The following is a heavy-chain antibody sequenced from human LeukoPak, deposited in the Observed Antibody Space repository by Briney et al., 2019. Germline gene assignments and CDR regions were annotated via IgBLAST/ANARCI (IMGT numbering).Heavy chain of an antibody. V-gene: IGHV3-21*01. CDR2: ISSSSSYI. CDR1: GFTFSSYS. J-gene: IGHJ4*02. Sequence: GSLRLSCAASGFTFSSYSMNWVRQAPGKGLEWVSSISSSSSYIYYADSVKGRFTISRDNAKNSLYLQMNSLRAEDTAVYYCARGTLNSGYDSYDYWGQGTLVTVSS. CDR3: ARGTLNSGYDSYDY. D-gene: IGHD5-12*01.